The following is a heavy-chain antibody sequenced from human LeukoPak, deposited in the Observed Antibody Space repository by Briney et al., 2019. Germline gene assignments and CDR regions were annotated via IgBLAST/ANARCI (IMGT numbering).Heavy chain of an antibody. D-gene: IGHD5-12*01. CDR3: ARDRGWLRFEFDY. V-gene: IGHV3-48*02. Sequence: GGSLRLSCAASGFTFSSYSMSWVRQARGKGLEWVSYISSSSSTIYYADSVKGRFTISRDNAKNSLYLQVNSLRDEDAAVYHCARDRGWLRFEFDYWGQGTLVTVSS. J-gene: IGHJ4*02. CDR2: ISSSSSTI. CDR1: GFTFSSYS.